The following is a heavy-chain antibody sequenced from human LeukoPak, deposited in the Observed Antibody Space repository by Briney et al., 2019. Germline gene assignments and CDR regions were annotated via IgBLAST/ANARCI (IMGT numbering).Heavy chain of an antibody. J-gene: IGHJ4*02. CDR3: ARDGDRSLWSPEYYFDY. D-gene: IGHD3-16*02. CDR2: IKQDGSEK. V-gene: IGHV3-7*01. CDR1: GLTCSSFW. Sequence: PAGSLRVSCAASGLTCSSFWMSWVRQAPGKGLEGVANIKQDGSEKDYVGSVKGRFTISRDNAKNSLYLQMNSLRAEDTAVYYCARDGDRSLWSPEYYFDYWGQGTLVTVSS.